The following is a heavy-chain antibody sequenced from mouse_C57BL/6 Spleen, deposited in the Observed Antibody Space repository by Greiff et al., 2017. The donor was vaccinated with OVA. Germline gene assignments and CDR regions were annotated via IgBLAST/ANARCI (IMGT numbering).Heavy chain of an antibody. CDR3: ALYGSSFFDY. CDR1: GYTFTSYW. CDR2: IHPNSGST. V-gene: IGHV1-64*01. D-gene: IGHD1-1*01. Sequence: QVQLKQPGAELVKPGASVKLSCKASGYTFTSYWMHWVKQRPGQGLEWIGMIHPNSGSTNYNEKFKSKATLTVDKSSSTAYMQLSSLTSEYSAVYYCALYGSSFFDYWGQGTTLTVSS. J-gene: IGHJ2*01.